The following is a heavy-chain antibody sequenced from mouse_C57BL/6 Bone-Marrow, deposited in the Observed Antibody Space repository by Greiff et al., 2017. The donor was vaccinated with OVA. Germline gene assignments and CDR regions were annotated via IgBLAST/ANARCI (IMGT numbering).Heavy chain of an antibody. D-gene: IGHD2-4*01. J-gene: IGHJ2*01. CDR3: ASPFYYDYDAGLVPDY. CDR1: GYTFTSYW. Sequence: QVQLQQPGAELVKPGASVKMSCKASGYTFTSYWITWVKQRPGQGLEWIGDIYPGSGSTNYNEKFKSKATLTVDTSSSTAYMQLSSLTSEDSAVYYCASPFYYDYDAGLVPDYWGQGTTLTVSS. V-gene: IGHV1-55*01. CDR2: IYPGSGST.